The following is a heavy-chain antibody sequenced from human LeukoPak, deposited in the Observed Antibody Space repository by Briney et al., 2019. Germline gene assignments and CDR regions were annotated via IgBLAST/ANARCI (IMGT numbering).Heavy chain of an antibody. V-gene: IGHV4-34*01. CDR3: AALPGGYSYGPNDAFDI. J-gene: IGHJ3*02. D-gene: IGHD5-18*01. CDR2: INHSGST. Sequence: PSETLSLTCAVYGGSFSGYYWSWIRQPPGKGLEWIGEINHSGSTNYNLSLKSRVTISVDTSKNQFSLKLSSVTAADTAVYYCAALPGGYSYGPNDAFDIWGQGTMVTVSS. CDR1: GGSFSGYY.